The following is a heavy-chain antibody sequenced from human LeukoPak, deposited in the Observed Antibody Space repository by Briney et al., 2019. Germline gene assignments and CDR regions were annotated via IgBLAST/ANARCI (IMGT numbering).Heavy chain of an antibody. CDR1: GYTFTGYY. CDR3: ARDRDSSSWYDDY. J-gene: IGHJ4*02. V-gene: IGHV1-2*02. Sequence: GASVKVSCKASGYTFTGYYMHWVGPAPGKGLEWMGWINPNSGSTNYAQNFQGRVTMTRDTSISTAYMELSRLRSDDTAVYYCARDRDSSSWYDDYWGQGTLVTVSS. D-gene: IGHD6-13*01. CDR2: INPNSGST.